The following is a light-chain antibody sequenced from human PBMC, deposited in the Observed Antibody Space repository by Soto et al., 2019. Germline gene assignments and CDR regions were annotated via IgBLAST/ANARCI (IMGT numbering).Light chain of an antibody. CDR2: EVS. CDR3: SSNAGSNNLV. V-gene: IGLV2-8*01. J-gene: IGLJ2*01. Sequence: QSALTQPPSASGTPGQSVTIPCTGTSIDVGDYNFVSWYQQHPGKAPKLVIYEVSRRPSGVPDRFSGSKSGNTASLTVSGLQAEDEADYYCSSNAGSNNLVFGGGTKLTVL. CDR1: SIDVGDYNF.